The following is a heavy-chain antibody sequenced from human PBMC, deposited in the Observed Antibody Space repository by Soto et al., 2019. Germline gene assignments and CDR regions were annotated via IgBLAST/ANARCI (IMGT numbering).Heavy chain of an antibody. CDR1: GFTFSSYG. V-gene: IGHV3-30*18. J-gene: IGHJ6*02. CDR2: ISYDGSNK. Sequence: QVQLVESGGGVVQPGRSLRLSCAASGFTFSSYGMHWVRQAPGKGLEWVAVISYDGSNKYYADSVKGRFTISRDNSKNTLYLQMNSLRAEDTAVYYCAKDQLRGVRGVITYDDGMDVGGQGTTGTVSS. D-gene: IGHD3-10*01. CDR3: AKDQLRGVRGVITYDDGMDV.